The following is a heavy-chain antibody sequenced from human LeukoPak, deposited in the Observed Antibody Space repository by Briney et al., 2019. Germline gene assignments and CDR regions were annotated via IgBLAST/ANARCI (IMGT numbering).Heavy chain of an antibody. D-gene: IGHD5-24*01. Sequence: QPGRSLRLSCAASGFTFSNHGMHWVRQAPGKGLEWVAVIWYDGSNKYYADSVKGRFTISRDNSKNTLYLQMNSLRAEDTAVYYCARPPRPSRDGYFDYWGQGTLVTVSS. CDR3: ARPPRPSRDGYFDY. J-gene: IGHJ4*02. V-gene: IGHV3-33*08. CDR2: IWYDGSNK. CDR1: GFTFSNHG.